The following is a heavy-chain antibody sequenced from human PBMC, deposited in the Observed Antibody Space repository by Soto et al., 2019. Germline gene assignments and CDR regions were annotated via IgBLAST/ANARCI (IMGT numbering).Heavy chain of an antibody. CDR3: ARDGADYDFWSGSPAYMDV. V-gene: IGHV1-46*03. Sequence: ASVKVSCKASGYTFTSYYMHWVRQAPGQGLEWMGIINPSGGSTSYAQKFQGRVTMTRDTSTSTVYMGLSSLRSEDTAVYYCARDGADYDFWSGSPAYMDVWGKGTTVTVSS. CDR1: GYTFTSYY. D-gene: IGHD3-3*01. J-gene: IGHJ6*03. CDR2: INPSGGST.